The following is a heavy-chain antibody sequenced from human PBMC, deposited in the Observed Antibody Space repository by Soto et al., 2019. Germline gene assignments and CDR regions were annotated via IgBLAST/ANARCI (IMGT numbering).Heavy chain of an antibody. D-gene: IGHD3-10*01. Sequence: GGSLRLSCAASGFTFSSYDMHWVRQATGKGLEWVSAIGTAGDTYYPGSVKGRFTISRENAKNSLYLQMNSLRAEDTAVYYCARANYYGSGVSLYYYGMDVWGQGTTVTVSS. CDR3: ARANYYGSGVSLYYYGMDV. V-gene: IGHV3-13*01. CDR2: IGTAGDT. J-gene: IGHJ6*02. CDR1: GFTFSSYD.